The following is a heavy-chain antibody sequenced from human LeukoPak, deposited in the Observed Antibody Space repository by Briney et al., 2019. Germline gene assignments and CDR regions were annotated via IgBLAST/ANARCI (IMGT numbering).Heavy chain of an antibody. CDR1: GGSISSYY. V-gene: IGHV4-59*01. CDR3: ARGGAGDYFDY. Sequence: PSETLSLTCTVSGGSISSYYWSWIRQPPGKGLEWIGYIYYSGSTNYNPSLESRVTISVDTSKNQFSLKLSSVTAADTAVYYCARGGAGDYFDYWGQGTLVTVSS. CDR2: IYYSGST. J-gene: IGHJ4*02. D-gene: IGHD1-26*01.